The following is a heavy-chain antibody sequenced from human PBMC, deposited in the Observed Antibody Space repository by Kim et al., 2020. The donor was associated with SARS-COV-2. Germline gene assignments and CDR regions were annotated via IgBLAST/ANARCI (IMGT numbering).Heavy chain of an antibody. Sequence: SETLSLTCSVSGDSIRSGGKFWTLIRQHPAKGLEWIGYISYSGNPHYSPSLRSRVSISLQTSENQFSLELTSVTAADTAVYYCSRGPPLDYWGQGILVNV. V-gene: IGHV4-31*03. J-gene: IGHJ4*02. CDR1: GDSIRSGGKF. CDR3: SRGPPLDY. CDR2: ISYSGNP.